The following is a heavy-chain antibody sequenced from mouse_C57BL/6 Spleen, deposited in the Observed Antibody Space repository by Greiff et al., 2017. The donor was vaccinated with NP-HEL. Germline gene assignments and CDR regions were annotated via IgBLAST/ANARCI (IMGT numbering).Heavy chain of an antibody. J-gene: IGHJ4*01. V-gene: IGHV1-15*01. D-gene: IGHD1-1*01. CDR2: FDPETGGT. CDR1: GYTFTDYE. Sequence: VQLQESGAELVRPGASVTLSCKASGYTFTDYEMHWVKQTPVHGLEWIGAFDPETGGTAYNQKFKGKAILTADKSSSTAYMELRSLTSEDSAVYYCTRPSITTVVATEYAMDYWGQGTSVTVSS. CDR3: TRPSITTVVATEYAMDY.